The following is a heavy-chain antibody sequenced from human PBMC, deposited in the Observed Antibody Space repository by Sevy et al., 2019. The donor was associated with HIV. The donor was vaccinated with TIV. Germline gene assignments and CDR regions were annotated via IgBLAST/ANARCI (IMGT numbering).Heavy chain of an antibody. CDR1: GFTFTTYN. CDR2: ISISSGTI. V-gene: IGHV3-48*02. Sequence: GGSLRLSCAASGFTFTTYNMNWVRQAPGKGLEWVSSISISSGTIYYADSVKGRFTISRDNAKNSLYLQMNSLRDEDTAVYYCATGGRDGYNYWGQGTLVTVSS. CDR3: ATGGRDGYNY. D-gene: IGHD5-12*01. J-gene: IGHJ4*02.